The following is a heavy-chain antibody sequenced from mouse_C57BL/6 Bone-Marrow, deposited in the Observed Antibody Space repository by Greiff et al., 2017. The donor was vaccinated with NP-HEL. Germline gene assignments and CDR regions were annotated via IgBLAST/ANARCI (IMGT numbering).Heavy chain of an antibody. Sequence: VQLQQSGPELVKPGASVKISCKASGYTFTDYYMNWVKQSHGKSLEWIGDINPNNGGTSYNQKFKGKATLTVDKSSSTAYMELRSLTSEDSAVYYCARWVAHFDYWGQGTTLTVSS. D-gene: IGHD1-1*02. J-gene: IGHJ2*01. V-gene: IGHV1-26*01. CDR2: INPNNGGT. CDR3: ARWVAHFDY. CDR1: GYTFTDYY.